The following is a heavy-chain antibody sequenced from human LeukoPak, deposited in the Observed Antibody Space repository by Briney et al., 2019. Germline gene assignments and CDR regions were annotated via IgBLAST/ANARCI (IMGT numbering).Heavy chain of an antibody. CDR2: VSHGGTS. Sequence: SETLSLTCAVSGGPFRGFFWSWIRQAPGKGLEWLAEVSHGGTSNSNPSLKSRITISVDTSKRQFSLTLTSVTAADTAGYYCARGIFYGGRKQYIWFDLWAQGTLVTVSS. V-gene: IGHV4-34*01. CDR1: GGPFRGFF. CDR3: ARGIFYGGRKQYIWFDL. J-gene: IGHJ5*02. D-gene: IGHD2/OR15-2a*01.